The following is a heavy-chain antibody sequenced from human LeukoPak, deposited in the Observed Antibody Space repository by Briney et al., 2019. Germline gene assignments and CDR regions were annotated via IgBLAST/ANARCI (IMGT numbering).Heavy chain of an antibody. CDR3: ARRGELTPPYYSDY. CDR2: ISSSSSTI. D-gene: IGHD1-26*01. Sequence: PGGSLRLSCAASGFTFSSYSMNWVRQAPGKGLEWISYISSSSSTIYYADSVKGRFTISRDNAKNSLYLQMSSLRAEDMAVYYCARRGELTPPYYSDYWGQGTLVTVSS. CDR1: GFTFSSYS. J-gene: IGHJ4*02. V-gene: IGHV3-48*01.